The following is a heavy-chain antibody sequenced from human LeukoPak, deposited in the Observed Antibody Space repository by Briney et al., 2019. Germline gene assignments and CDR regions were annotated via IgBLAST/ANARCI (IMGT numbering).Heavy chain of an antibody. CDR3: ASTAMVSLYYT. CDR2: IYSGGST. Sequence: GGSLRLSCAASGFTVSSNYMSWVRQAPGKGLEWVSVIYSGGSTCYADSVKGRFTISRDNSKNTLYLQMNSLRAEDTAVYYCASTAMVSLYYTWGQGTLVTVSS. CDR1: GFTVSSNY. V-gene: IGHV3-66*01. J-gene: IGHJ5*02. D-gene: IGHD5-18*01.